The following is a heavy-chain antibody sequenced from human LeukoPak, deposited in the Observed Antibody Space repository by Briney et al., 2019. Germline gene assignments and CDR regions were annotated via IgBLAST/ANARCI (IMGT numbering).Heavy chain of an antibody. CDR2: ISGSGGST. V-gene: IGHV3-23*01. CDR1: GFTFSSYA. J-gene: IGHJ6*02. Sequence: GGSLRLSCAASGFTFSSYAMSWVRQAPGKGLEWVSVISGSGGSTYCADSVKGRFTISRDNSKNTLYLQMNSLRAEDTAVYYCATSYDFWSGSLYYYYGMDVWGQGTTVTVSS. D-gene: IGHD3-3*01. CDR3: ATSYDFWSGSLYYYYGMDV.